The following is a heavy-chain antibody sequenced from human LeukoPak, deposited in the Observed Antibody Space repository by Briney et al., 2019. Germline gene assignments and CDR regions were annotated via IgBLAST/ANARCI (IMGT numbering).Heavy chain of an antibody. CDR3: ARGLESINYYMDV. CDR1: GYTFTGYY. J-gene: IGHJ6*03. V-gene: IGHV1-2*06. Sequence: GASVKVSCKASGYTFTGYYMHWVRQAPGQGLEWMGRINPNGGGTNYAQKFQGRVTMTRDTSISTAYMELSRLRSDDTAVYYCARGLESINYYMDVWGKGTTVTVSS. CDR2: INPNGGGT. D-gene: IGHD1-1*01.